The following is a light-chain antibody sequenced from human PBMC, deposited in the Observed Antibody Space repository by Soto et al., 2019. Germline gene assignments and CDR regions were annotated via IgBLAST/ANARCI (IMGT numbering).Light chain of an antibody. J-gene: IGKJ1*01. V-gene: IGKV3-20*01. CDR2: ATS. Sequence: EIVLTQSPDTLSLSPGERATLSCRASQGVSSTYLAWYQQKPGQAPRLLIYATSNRDTDIPDRFSASGSGTDFTLTISSLEPEDCAVYYCQQYLRSPWTFGQGTKVEIK. CDR1: QGVSSTY. CDR3: QQYLRSPWT.